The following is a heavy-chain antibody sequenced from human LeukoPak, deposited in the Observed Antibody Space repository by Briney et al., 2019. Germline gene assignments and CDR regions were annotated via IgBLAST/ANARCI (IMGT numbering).Heavy chain of an antibody. J-gene: IGHJ4*02. D-gene: IGHD5-12*01. V-gene: IGHV3-48*03. CDR3: AGDKTTSGYYEFDF. Sequence: PGGSLRLSCAASGFTFRSYEMNWVRQAPGKGLEWVSYISSSGSTTYYADSVKGRFTISRDISKNTVYLQMNSLRAEDTGVYYCAGDKTTSGYYEFDFWGQGALVTVSS. CDR2: ISSSGSTT. CDR1: GFTFRSYE.